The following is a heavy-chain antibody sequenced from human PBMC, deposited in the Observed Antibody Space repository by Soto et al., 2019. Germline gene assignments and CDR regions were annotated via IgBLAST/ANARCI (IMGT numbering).Heavy chain of an antibody. J-gene: IGHJ5*01. D-gene: IGHD2-8*01. CDR3: ARLIGNSWLDS. V-gene: IGHV6-1*01. CDR1: GDSVSTNSAT. CDR2: TYYRSKWDY. Sequence: PSQTLSLTCAISGDSVSTNSATWDWIRQSPSGGLEWLGRTYYRSKWDYDYAASVKGRININPDTSNNQVSLHLDSVTPDDTAVYYCARLIGNSWLDSWGQGTLVTVSS.